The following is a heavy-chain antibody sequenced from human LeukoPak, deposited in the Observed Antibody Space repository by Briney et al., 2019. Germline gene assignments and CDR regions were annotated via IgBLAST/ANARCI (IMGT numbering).Heavy chain of an antibody. CDR1: GFTVNSNY. Sequence: GGSLRLSCAASGFTVNSNYMSWVRQAPGKGLEWVSVIYSGGSTYYADSVKGRFTISRDNSKNTLYLQMNSLRAEDTAVYYCARSGGSSSSLLFIPYYFDYWGQGTLVTVSS. CDR3: ARSGGSSSSLLFIPYYFDY. CDR2: IYSGGST. J-gene: IGHJ4*02. D-gene: IGHD6-6*01. V-gene: IGHV3-66*02.